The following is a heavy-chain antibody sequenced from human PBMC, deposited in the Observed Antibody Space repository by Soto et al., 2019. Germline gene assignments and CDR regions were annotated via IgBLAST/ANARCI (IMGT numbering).Heavy chain of an antibody. CDR3: AREVCSSTSCYASSSYNWFDP. CDR1: GYTFTSYG. D-gene: IGHD2-2*01. CDR2: ISAYNGNT. Sequence: ASVKVSCKASGYTFTSYGISWVRQAPGQGLEWMGRISAYNGNTNYAQKIQGRVTMTTDTSTSTAYMELRSLRSDDTAVYYCAREVCSSTSCYASSSYNWFDPWGQGTLVTVSS. V-gene: IGHV1-18*01. J-gene: IGHJ5*02.